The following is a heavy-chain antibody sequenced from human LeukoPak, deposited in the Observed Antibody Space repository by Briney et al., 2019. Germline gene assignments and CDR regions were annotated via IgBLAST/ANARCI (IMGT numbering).Heavy chain of an antibody. CDR1: GFTFSNFG. CDR2: ISGSGGST. CDR3: ANFGCSSTSCLDY. J-gene: IGHJ4*02. V-gene: IGHV3-23*01. D-gene: IGHD2-2*01. Sequence: GGSLRLSCAASGFTFSNFGVNWVRQAPGKGLEWVSAISGSGGSTYYADSVKGRFTISRDNSKNTLYLQMNSLRAEDTAVYYCANFGCSSTSCLDYWGQGTLVTVSS.